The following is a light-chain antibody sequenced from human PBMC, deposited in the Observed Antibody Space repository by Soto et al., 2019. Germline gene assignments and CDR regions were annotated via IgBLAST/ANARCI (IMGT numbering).Light chain of an antibody. V-gene: IGKV3-15*01. CDR2: DAI. CDR3: QQYDAWPLS. J-gene: IGKJ1*01. Sequence: EILMTQSPATLSVSPGERVTLSCRASQNIHNHMSWFLQKPGQAPRLLMYDAILRAAGIPARLSGSWSGTEFTLTINSLQSEDFALYYCQQYDAWPLSFGQGTKVDIK. CDR1: QNIHNH.